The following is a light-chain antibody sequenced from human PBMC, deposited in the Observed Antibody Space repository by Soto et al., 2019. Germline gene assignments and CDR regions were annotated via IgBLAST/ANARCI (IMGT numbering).Light chain of an antibody. CDR1: QSSSIW. J-gene: IGKJ1*01. Sequence: DIHMTQSPSTLSASVGDRVTITCRASQSSSIWLAWYQQKPGKAPNLLIYKTSSLETGVPSRFSGSGSGTEFTLTINSLQPDDFATYYCQHWNDYSWTFGQGTKVEVK. V-gene: IGKV1-5*03. CDR3: QHWNDYSWT. CDR2: KTS.